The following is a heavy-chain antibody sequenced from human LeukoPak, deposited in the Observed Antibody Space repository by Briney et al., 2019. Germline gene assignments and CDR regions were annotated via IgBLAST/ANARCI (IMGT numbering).Heavy chain of an antibody. D-gene: IGHD3-9*01. J-gene: IGHJ5*02. CDR1: GYTFTGYY. V-gene: IGHV1-2*02. CDR3: ARDGVLRYFDWQNNWFDP. Sequence: ASVKVSCKASGYTFTGYYMHWVRQAPGQGLEWMGWINPSSGGTNYAQKLQGRVTMTRDTYISTAYMELSRLRADDTAVYYCARDGVLRYFDWQNNWFDPWGQGTLVTVSS. CDR2: INPSSGGT.